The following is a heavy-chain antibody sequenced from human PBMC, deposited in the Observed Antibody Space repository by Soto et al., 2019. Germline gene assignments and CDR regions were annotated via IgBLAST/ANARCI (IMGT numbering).Heavy chain of an antibody. V-gene: IGHV3-23*01. J-gene: IGHJ4*02. Sequence: GGSLRLSCAASGFTFSSYAMSWVRQAPGKGLEWVSAISGSGGSTYYADSVKGRFTISRDNSKNTLYLQMNSLRAEDTAVYYGAKDLVITLGGVIVGGIDYWGQGTLVTVSS. CDR1: GFTFSSYA. D-gene: IGHD3-16*02. CDR3: AKDLVITLGGVIVGGIDY. CDR2: ISGSGGST.